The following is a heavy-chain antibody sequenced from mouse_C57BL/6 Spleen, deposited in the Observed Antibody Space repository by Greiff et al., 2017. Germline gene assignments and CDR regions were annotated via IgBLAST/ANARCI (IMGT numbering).Heavy chain of an antibody. CDR2: IYPRSGNT. D-gene: IGHD1-1*01. J-gene: IGHJ2*01. CDR3: ARWDYYYGSSYDY. CDR1: GYTFTSYG. V-gene: IGHV1-81*01. Sequence: VKLVESGAELARPGASVKLSCKASGYTFTSYGISWVKQRTGQGLEWIGEIYPRSGNTYYNEKFKGKATLTADKSSSTAYMELRSLTSEDSAVYFCARWDYYYGSSYDYWGQGTTLTVSS.